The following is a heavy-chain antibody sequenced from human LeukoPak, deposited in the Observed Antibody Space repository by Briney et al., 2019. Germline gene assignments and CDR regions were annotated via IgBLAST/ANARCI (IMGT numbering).Heavy chain of an antibody. CDR1: GYSFTGYY. CDR3: ARTREGVWGSYSP. CDR2: INPKSGGT. V-gene: IGHV1-2*02. D-gene: IGHD3-16*01. J-gene: IGHJ4*02. Sequence: EASVKVSCKASGYSFTGYYIHWVRLAPGQGLEWMGWINPKSGGTHYAQKFQGRVSMTRDTSINTVHLELSSLKTNDTAVYYCARTREGVWGSYSPWGQGTLVTVSS.